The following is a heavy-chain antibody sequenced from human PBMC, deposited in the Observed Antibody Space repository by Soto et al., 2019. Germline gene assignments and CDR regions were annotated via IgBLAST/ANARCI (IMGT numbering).Heavy chain of an antibody. V-gene: IGHV4-59*02. D-gene: IGHD4-4*01. Sequence: SENLSLSCSGSDSSVTDYCWSWIRQSSVKGLDCIGCIYYNGRAHYNPSLTSRFTLSLDTSNNHFSLKLSSVTTTDTAVYYCARGQDHSKVGYWGQGTLVTVS. CDR3: ARGQDHSKVGY. J-gene: IGHJ4*02. CDR2: IYYNGRA. CDR1: DSSVTDYC.